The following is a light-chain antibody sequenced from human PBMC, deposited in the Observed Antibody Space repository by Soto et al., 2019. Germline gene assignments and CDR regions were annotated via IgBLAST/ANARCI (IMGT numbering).Light chain of an antibody. CDR1: SSDVGSYNL. V-gene: IGLV2-23*02. J-gene: IGLJ2*01. CDR2: EVS. Sequence: QSALTQPASVSGSPGQSITISCTGTSSDVGSYNLVSWYQQHPGKAPKLMTYEVSKRPSGVSNRFSGSKSGNTASLTSSGLQAEDEADYYCCSYAGSSTVVFGGGTQLTVL. CDR3: CSYAGSSTVV.